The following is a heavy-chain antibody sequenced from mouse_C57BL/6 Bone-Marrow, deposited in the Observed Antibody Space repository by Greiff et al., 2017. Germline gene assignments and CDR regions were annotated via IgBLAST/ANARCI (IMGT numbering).Heavy chain of an antibody. D-gene: IGHD1-1*01. V-gene: IGHV1-85*01. Sequence: QVQLQQSGPELVKPGASVKLSCKASGYTFTSYDINWVKQRPGQGLEWIGWIYPRDGSTKYNEKLKGEATLTVDTTSSTAYMELHSLTSEDSAVYFCARDYGSSYWYFDVWDTGTTVTVSS. CDR3: ARDYGSSYWYFDV. CDR2: IYPRDGST. CDR1: GYTFTSYD. J-gene: IGHJ1*03.